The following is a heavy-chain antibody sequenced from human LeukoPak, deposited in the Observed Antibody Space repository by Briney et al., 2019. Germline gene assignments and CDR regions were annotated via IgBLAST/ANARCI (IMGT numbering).Heavy chain of an antibody. J-gene: IGHJ4*02. Sequence: GGPLRLSCAASGLTFTTYGFTWVRQAPGKGLEWVSAISGSGDNMYYADSVKGRFTISRDNSKNILYLQMDSLRAEDTAMYYCAKDGGYWGQGTLVTVSS. D-gene: IGHD2-15*01. CDR3: AKDGGY. CDR1: GLTFTTYG. CDR2: ISGSGDNM. V-gene: IGHV3-23*01.